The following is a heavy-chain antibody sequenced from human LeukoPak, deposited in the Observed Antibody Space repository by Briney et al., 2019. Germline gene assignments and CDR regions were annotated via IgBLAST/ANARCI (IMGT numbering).Heavy chain of an antibody. CDR3: AREYPNSGATYSSGWYNP. J-gene: IGHJ5*02. D-gene: IGHD6-19*01. CDR1: GGSFSGYY. CDR2: INHSGST. V-gene: IGHV4-34*01. Sequence: SETLSLTCAVYGGSFSGYYWSWIRQPPGKGLEWIGEINHSGSTNYNPSLKSRVTISVDTSKNQFSLKLSSVTAADTAVYYCAREYPNSGATYSSGWYNPWGQGTLVTVSS.